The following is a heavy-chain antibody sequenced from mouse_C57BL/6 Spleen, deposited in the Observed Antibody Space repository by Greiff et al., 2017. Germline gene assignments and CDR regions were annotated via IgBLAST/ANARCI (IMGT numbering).Heavy chain of an antibody. CDR3: VRHGLGYFDY. V-gene: IGHV10-1*01. CDR2: IRSKSNNYAT. J-gene: IGHJ2*01. Sequence: VQLKESGGGLVQPKGSLKLSCAASGFSFNTYAMNWVRQAPGKGLEWVARIRSKSNNYATYYADSVKDRFTISRDDSESMLYLQMNNLKTEDTAMYYCVRHGLGYFDYWGQGTTLTVSS. D-gene: IGHD3-1*01. CDR1: GFSFNTYA.